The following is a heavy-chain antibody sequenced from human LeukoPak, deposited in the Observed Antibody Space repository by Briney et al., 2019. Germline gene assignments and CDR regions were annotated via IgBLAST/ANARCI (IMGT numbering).Heavy chain of an antibody. CDR1: GFTFSSYT. J-gene: IGHJ3*02. CDR3: AKDLGYDILTGYYWNAFDI. V-gene: IGHV3-48*01. CDR2: IGTSSTTI. Sequence: GGSLRLSCAASGFTFSSYTMNWVRQPPGKGLEWVSNIGTSSTTIYYADSVKGRFTISRDNSKNTLYLQMNSLRAEDTAVYYCAKDLGYDILTGYYWNAFDIWGQGTMVTVSS. D-gene: IGHD3-9*01.